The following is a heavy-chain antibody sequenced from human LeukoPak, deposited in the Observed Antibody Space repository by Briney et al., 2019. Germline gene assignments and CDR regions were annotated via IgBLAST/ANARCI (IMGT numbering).Heavy chain of an antibody. CDR2: IYYSGST. CDR3: ARQDGYNGIYY. J-gene: IGHJ4*02. CDR1: GGSISSSSDD. V-gene: IGHV4-39*01. D-gene: IGHD5-24*01. Sequence: SETLSLTCTVPGGSISSSSDDWGWIRQPPGKGLEWIGSIYYSGSTYYNPSLKSRVTISVDTSKNQFSLKLSSVTAADTAVYYCARQDGYNGIYYWGQGTLVTVSS.